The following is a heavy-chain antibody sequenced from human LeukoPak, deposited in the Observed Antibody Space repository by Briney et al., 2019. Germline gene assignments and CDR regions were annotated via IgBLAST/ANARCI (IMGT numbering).Heavy chain of an antibody. J-gene: IGHJ4*02. CDR2: ISYDGSNK. CDR1: GFTFSSYA. V-gene: IGHV3-30-3*01. CDR3: ARDPLMNYFDY. D-gene: IGHD2-8*01. Sequence: PGGSLRLSCAASGFTFSSYAMPWVRQAPGKGLEWVAVISYDGSNKYYADSVKGRFTISRDNSKNTLYLQMNSLRAEDTAVYYCARDPLMNYFDYWGQGTLVTVSS.